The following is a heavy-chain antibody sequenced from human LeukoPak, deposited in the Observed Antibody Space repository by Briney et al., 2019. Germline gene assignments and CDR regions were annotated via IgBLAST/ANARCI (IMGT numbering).Heavy chain of an antibody. Sequence: PGGSLRLSCAASGFTVSSNYMSWVRRAPGKGLEWVSVIYSGGSTYYADSVKGRFTISRDNSKNTLYLQMNSLRAEDTAVYYCARDPYGSGSYGDYWGQGTLVTVSS. CDR2: IYSGGST. J-gene: IGHJ4*02. CDR3: ARDPYGSGSYGDY. D-gene: IGHD3-10*01. CDR1: GFTVSSNY. V-gene: IGHV3-53*01.